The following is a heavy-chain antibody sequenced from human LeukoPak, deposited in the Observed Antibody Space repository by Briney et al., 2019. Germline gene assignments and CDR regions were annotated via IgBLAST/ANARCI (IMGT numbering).Heavy chain of an antibody. CDR1: GYTFTSYD. J-gene: IGHJ6*03. CDR3: ARRVEGIVVPAAEDYYYYMDV. V-gene: IGHV1-8*01. Sequence: ASVKVSCKASGYTFTSYDINWVRQATGQGLEWMGWTNPNSGNTGYAQKFQGRVTMTRNTSISTAYMELSSLRSEDTAVYYCARRVEGIVVPAAEDYYYYMDVWGKGTTVTVSS. CDR2: TNPNSGNT. D-gene: IGHD2-2*01.